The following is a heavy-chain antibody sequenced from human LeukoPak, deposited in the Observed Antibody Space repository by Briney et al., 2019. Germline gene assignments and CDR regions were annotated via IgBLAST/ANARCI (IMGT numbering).Heavy chain of an antibody. CDR1: GGTFSSYA. D-gene: IGHD2-2*02. CDR2: IIPIFGTA. V-gene: IGHV1-69*05. Sequence: SVKVSCKASGGTFSSYAICWVRQAPGQGLEWMGGIIPIFGTANYAQKFQGRVTITTDESTSTAYMELSSLRSEDTAVYYCAGGPIDYCSSTSCYTRYYYYMDVWGKGTTVTVSS. J-gene: IGHJ6*03. CDR3: AGGPIDYCSSTSCYTRYYYYMDV.